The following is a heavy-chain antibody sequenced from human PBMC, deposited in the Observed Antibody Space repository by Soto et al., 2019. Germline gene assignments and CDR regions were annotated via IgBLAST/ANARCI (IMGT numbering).Heavy chain of an antibody. J-gene: IGHJ5*02. Sequence: QVQLEESGGGLVKPGGSLRLSCAASGFTFSDYYMSWIRQAPGKGLEWVSYISSSGSTIYYADSVKGRFTISRDNAKNSLDLQMNSLRAEDTAVYYCGRDLGLLERRFLNWFDPWGQGNLVTVSS. CDR1: GFTFSDYY. V-gene: IGHV3-11*01. CDR3: GRDLGLLERRFLNWFDP. D-gene: IGHD1-1*01. CDR2: ISSSGSTI.